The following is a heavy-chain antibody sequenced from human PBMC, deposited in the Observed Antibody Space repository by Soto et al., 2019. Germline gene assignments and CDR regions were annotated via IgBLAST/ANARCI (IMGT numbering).Heavy chain of an antibody. CDR1: GFTFSSYG. V-gene: IGHV3-30*18. CDR2: ISYDGSNK. D-gene: IGHD5-12*01. J-gene: IGHJ4*02. CDR3: AKDHLDPVARVSDYFDN. Sequence: QVQLVESGGGVVQPGRSLRLSCAASGFTFSSYGMHWVRLAPGKGLEWVAVISYDGSNKYYADSVKGRFTISRDNSKNTLYLQMNSLRAEDTAVYYCAKDHLDPVARVSDYFDNWGQGTLVTVSS.